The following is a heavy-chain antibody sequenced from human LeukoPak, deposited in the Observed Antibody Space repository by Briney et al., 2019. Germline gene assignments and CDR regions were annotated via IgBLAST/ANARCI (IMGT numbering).Heavy chain of an antibody. D-gene: IGHD3-22*01. Sequence: KPSETLSLTCAVYGGSFSGYYWSWIRQPPGKGLEWIGEINHSGSTNYNPSLKSRVTISVDTSKNQFSLKLSSVTAADTAVYYCARFTYYYDSSGYYLGTFDYWGQGTLVTVSS. CDR2: INHSGST. CDR3: ARFTYYYDSSGYYLGTFDY. CDR1: GGSFSGYY. V-gene: IGHV4-34*01. J-gene: IGHJ4*02.